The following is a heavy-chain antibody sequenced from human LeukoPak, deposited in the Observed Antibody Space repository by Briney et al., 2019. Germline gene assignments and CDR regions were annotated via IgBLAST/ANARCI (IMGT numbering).Heavy chain of an antibody. CDR1: GYTFTGYY. CDR3: ARWGYCSSTSCYTDYNWFDP. CDR2: INPNSGGT. J-gene: IGHJ5*02. V-gene: IGHV1-2*02. D-gene: IGHD2-2*02. Sequence: ASVKVSCKASGYTFTGYYMHWVRQAPGQGLEWMGWINPNSGGTNYAQKVQGRVTMTSDTSISTAYMSVSRLRSDDTAVYFCARWGYCSSTSCYTDYNWFDPWGQGTLVTVSS.